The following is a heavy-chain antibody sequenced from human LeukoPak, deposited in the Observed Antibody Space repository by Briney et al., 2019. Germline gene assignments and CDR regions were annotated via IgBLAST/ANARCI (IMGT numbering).Heavy chain of an antibody. CDR3: GRHRSGSGTYFIDY. CDR1: GFTFSSYS. Sequence: GGSLRLSCVVSGFTFSSYSMIWVRQAPGKGLQWVANMKKDGSETKYVESVKGRFTISRDNAKNSLYLQMNSLRAEDTAIYYCGRHRSGSGTYFIDYWGQGTLVSVSS. CDR2: MKKDGSET. J-gene: IGHJ4*02. D-gene: IGHD3-10*01. V-gene: IGHV3-7*01.